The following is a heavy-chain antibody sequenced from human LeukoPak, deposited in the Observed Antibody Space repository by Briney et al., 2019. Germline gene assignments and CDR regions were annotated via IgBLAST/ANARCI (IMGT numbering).Heavy chain of an antibody. D-gene: IGHD3-3*01. V-gene: IGHV3-7*01. Sequence: PGGSLRLSRAASGFTFSSYWMSWVRQAPGQGLEWVAHIKQDGSEKYYVDSVKGRFTISRDNAKNSLYLQMNSLRAEDTAVYYCARGFLEWLPIPSYYYYYYMDVWGKGTTVTVSS. CDR3: ARGFLEWLPIPSYYYYYYMDV. J-gene: IGHJ6*03. CDR2: IKQDGSEK. CDR1: GFTFSSYW.